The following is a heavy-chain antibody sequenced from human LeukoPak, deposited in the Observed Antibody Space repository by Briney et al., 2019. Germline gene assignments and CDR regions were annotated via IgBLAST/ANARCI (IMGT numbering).Heavy chain of an antibody. V-gene: IGHV3-7*01. CDR1: GLTFSSYW. Sequence: GGSLGLSCAASGLTFSSYWMSWVRQAPGKGLEWVANIKQDGSEKHYVDSVTGRFTISRDNAKNSLYLQMNSLRADDTAVYYCARDLAGPPQEAFDIWGQGTMVTVSS. CDR2: IKQDGSEK. CDR3: ARDLAGPPQEAFDI. J-gene: IGHJ3*02.